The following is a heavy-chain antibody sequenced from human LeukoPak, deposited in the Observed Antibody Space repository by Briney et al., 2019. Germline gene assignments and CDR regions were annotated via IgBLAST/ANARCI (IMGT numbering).Heavy chain of an antibody. CDR3: ARDVPGTPGGDY. CDR1: GFTFSSYA. Sequence: GGSLRLSCAASGFTFSSYAIHWVRQAPGKGLEWVAVLSYDVNNKYYAESVKGRFTISRDNSRNTLYLQMNSLRAEDTAVYYCARDVPGTPGGDYWGQGTQVTVSS. CDR2: LSYDVNNK. D-gene: IGHD6-19*01. V-gene: IGHV3-30-3*01. J-gene: IGHJ4*02.